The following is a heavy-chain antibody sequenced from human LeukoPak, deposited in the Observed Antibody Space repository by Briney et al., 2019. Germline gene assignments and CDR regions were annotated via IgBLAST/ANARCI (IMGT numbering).Heavy chain of an antibody. CDR1: GFTFSSYA. CDR3: ARAEKIAVAGMGYYFDY. Sequence: GGSLRLSCAASGFTFSSYAMSWVRQAPGKGLEWVAVIWYDGSNKYYADSVKGRFTISRDNSKNTLYLQMNSLRAEDTAVYYCARAEKIAVAGMGYYFDYWGQGTLVTVSS. J-gene: IGHJ4*02. V-gene: IGHV3-33*08. D-gene: IGHD6-19*01. CDR2: IWYDGSNK.